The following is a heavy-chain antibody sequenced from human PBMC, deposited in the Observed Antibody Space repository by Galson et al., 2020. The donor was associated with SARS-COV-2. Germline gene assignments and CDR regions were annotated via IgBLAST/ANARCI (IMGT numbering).Heavy chain of an antibody. CDR2: ISWNSGST. J-gene: IGHJ3*02. CDR3: AKDLHYDILEKGTVHI. D-gene: IGHD3-9*01. CDR1: GFTFDDYA. Sequence: SLRLSCAASGFTFDDYAMHWVRQAPGKGLEWVSCISWNSGSTGYADSVKGRFTISRDNAKNSLYLQMNSLRAEDTALYYCAKDLHYDILEKGTVHIWGQGTMVSVSS. V-gene: IGHV3-9*01.